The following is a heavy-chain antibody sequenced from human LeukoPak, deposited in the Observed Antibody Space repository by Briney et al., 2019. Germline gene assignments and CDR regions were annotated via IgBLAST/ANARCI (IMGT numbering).Heavy chain of an antibody. D-gene: IGHD2-2*02. CDR3: ARDSVAAIPYFDY. Sequence: GGSLRLSCAVSGFTFSSYGMTWVRQAPGKGLEWVSSISSSSSYIYYADSVKGRFTISRDNAKNSLYLQMNSLRAEDTAVYYCARDSVAAIPYFDYWGQGTLVTVSS. J-gene: IGHJ4*02. V-gene: IGHV3-21*01. CDR1: GFTFSSYG. CDR2: ISSSSSYI.